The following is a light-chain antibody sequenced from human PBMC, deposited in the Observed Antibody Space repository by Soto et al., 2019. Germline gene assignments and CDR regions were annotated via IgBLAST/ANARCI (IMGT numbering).Light chain of an antibody. CDR1: QSLVYSDGNTY. CDR3: MQFAHFPRT. V-gene: IGKV2-24*01. J-gene: IGKJ1*01. CDR2: QIS. Sequence: DVVLTQTPLSSPVTLGQPASLSCRSSQSLVYSDGNTYLSWLQQRPGQPPRLLIYQISNRFSGGPDRFSGSGAGTDFTLKISRVEAEDVGVYYCMQFAHFPRTFGQGTKREI.